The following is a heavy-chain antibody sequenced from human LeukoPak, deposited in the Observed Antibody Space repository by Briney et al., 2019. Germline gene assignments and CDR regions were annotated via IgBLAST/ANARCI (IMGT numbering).Heavy chain of an antibody. CDR3: AREAGYSSSWYYLNWFDP. D-gene: IGHD6-13*01. V-gene: IGHV3-30-3*01. CDR2: ISYDGSNK. Sequence: GGSLRLSCAASGFTFSSYAMHWVRQAPGKGLEWVAVISYDGSNKYYADSEKGRFTISRDNSKNTLYLQMNSLRAEDTAVYYCAREAGYSSSWYYLNWFDPWGQGTLVTVSS. CDR1: GFTFSSYA. J-gene: IGHJ5*02.